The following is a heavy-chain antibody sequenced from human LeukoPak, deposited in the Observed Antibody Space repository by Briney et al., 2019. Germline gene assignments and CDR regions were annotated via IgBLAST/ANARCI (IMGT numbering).Heavy chain of an antibody. CDR2: LYCTGST. CDR1: GGSISSRYY. CDR3: ASVYSLYDN. D-gene: IGHD6-13*01. J-gene: IGHJ4*02. Sequence: SETLSLTCSVSGGSISSRYYWGWIRQSPGKGLEWIGGLYCTGSTYYNPSLKSRITISVDTSKNQFSLKLTSVTAADTAVYYCASVYSLYDNWGQGILVIVSS. V-gene: IGHV4-39*01.